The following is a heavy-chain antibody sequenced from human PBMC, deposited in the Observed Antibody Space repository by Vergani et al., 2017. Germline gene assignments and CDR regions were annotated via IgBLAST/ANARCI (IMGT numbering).Heavy chain of an antibody. CDR3: ARSGDILTGYYSYYYYCMDV. J-gene: IGHJ6*02. Sequence: QVQLVQSGAEVKKPGSSVKVSCKASGGTFSSYAISGVRQAPGQGLEWMGRIIPIFGTANYAQKFQGRVTITADESTSTAYMELSSLRSEDTAVYYCARSGDILTGYYSYYYYCMDVWGQGTTVTVSS. CDR2: IIPIFGTA. V-gene: IGHV1-69*13. D-gene: IGHD3-9*01. CDR1: GGTFSSYA.